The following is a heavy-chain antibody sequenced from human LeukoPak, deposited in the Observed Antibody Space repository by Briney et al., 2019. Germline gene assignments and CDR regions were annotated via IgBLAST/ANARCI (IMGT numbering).Heavy chain of an antibody. Sequence: PGGSLRLSCAASGFTFSSHTVNWVRQAPGKGLEWVSAIGGSGGRTDYADAVKGRFTISRDNSRNTLYLQMTSLRAEDTAVYYCVRDTGVSAYNDYWGQGTLVTVSS. V-gene: IGHV3-23*01. CDR3: VRDTGVSAYNDY. CDR1: GFTFSSHT. CDR2: IGGSGGRT. J-gene: IGHJ4*02. D-gene: IGHD2-8*02.